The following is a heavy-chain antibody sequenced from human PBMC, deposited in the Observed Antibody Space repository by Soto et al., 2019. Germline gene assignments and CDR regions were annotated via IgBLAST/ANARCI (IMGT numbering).Heavy chain of an antibody. Sequence: QVQLVESGGGVVQPGRSLRLSCAASGFTFSSYGMHWVRQAPGKGLEWVAVISYDGSNKYYADSVKGRFTISRDNSKNKLYLQMNSMRAEDTAVYYCAKAPYSSGWYVDYWGQGTLVTVSS. V-gene: IGHV3-30*18. CDR3: AKAPYSSGWYVDY. CDR2: ISYDGSNK. D-gene: IGHD6-19*01. J-gene: IGHJ4*02. CDR1: GFTFSSYG.